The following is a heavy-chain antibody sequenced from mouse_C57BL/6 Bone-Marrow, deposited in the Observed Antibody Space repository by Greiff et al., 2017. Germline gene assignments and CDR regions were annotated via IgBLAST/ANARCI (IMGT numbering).Heavy chain of an antibody. D-gene: IGHD2-5*01. CDR2: INPNNGGT. V-gene: IGHV1-18*01. Sequence: VQLQQSGPELVKPGASVKIPCKASGYTFTDYNMDWVKQSHGKSLEWIGDINPNNGGTIYNQKFKGKATLTVDKSSSTAYMELRSLTSEDTAVYYCARADYSNYDWFAYWGQGTLVTVSA. CDR3: ARADYSNYDWFAY. CDR1: GYTFTDYN. J-gene: IGHJ3*01.